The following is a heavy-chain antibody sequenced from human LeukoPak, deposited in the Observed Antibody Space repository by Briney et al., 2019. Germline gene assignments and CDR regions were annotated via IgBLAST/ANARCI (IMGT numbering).Heavy chain of an antibody. CDR2: INPNSGVT. CDR3: ALGAPIPYSSSWNY. CDR1: GYTFTGYY. D-gene: IGHD6-13*01. Sequence: GASVKVSCKASGYTFTGYYMHWVRQAPGQGLEWMGWINPNSGVTNYAQKFQGRVTMTRDTSISTAYMEVSRLISDDTAVYYCALGAPIPYSSSWNYWGQGTLVTVSS. J-gene: IGHJ4*02. V-gene: IGHV1-2*02.